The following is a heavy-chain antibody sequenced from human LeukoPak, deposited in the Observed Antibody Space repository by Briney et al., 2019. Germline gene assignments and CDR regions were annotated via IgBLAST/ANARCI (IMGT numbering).Heavy chain of an antibody. CDR2: IYYSGST. V-gene: IGHV4-61*01. D-gene: IGHD1-26*01. CDR1: GGSVSSGSYY. J-gene: IGHJ4*02. CDR3: ARDSGSYYGY. Sequence: SETLSLTCTVSGGSVSSGSYYWSWIRQPPGKGLEWIGYIYYSGSTNYNPSLKSRLTISLDTSKNQFSLKLSSVTAADTAVYYCARDSGSYYGYWGLGTLVTASS.